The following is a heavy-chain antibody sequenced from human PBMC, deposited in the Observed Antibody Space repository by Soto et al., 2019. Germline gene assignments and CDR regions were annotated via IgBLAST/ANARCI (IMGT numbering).Heavy chain of an antibody. J-gene: IGHJ4*02. CDR2: IYHSGTT. CDR1: SGSINSSNW. D-gene: IGHD2-15*01. V-gene: IGHV4-4*02. Sequence: QVQLQESGPGLVKPSGTLSLTCAVSSGSINSSNWWSWVRQPPGKGLEWIGEIYHSGTTNYSPSLRSRVTISVDKSKNQFSLKLSSVTAADMAVYFCARVGRFCSGGSRSDQFDSWGQGTLVTVSS. CDR3: ARVGRFCSGGSRSDQFDS.